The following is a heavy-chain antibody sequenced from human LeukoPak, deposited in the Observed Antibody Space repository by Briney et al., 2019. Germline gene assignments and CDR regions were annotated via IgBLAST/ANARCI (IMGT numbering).Heavy chain of an antibody. CDR3: TTDYDYFDF. Sequence: PGGSLRLSCGASGFTFSRYAMSWVRQAPGKGLEWVGHIKSKTDGGTTDYAAPVKGRFTISRHDSENTLYLQMNSLKTEDTAVYYCTTDYDYFDFWGQGTLVTVSS. CDR1: GFTFSRYA. D-gene: IGHD2-2*01. CDR2: IKSKTDGGTT. J-gene: IGHJ4*02. V-gene: IGHV3-15*01.